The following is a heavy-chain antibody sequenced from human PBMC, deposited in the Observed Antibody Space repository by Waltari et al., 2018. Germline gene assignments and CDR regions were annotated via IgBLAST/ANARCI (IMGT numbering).Heavy chain of an antibody. J-gene: IGHJ6*02. Sequence: QVQLVESGGGVVQPGRSLRLSCAASGFTFSSYGMHWVRQAPGKGLVGVAVTWYDGSKKYYADSVKGRFTISRDKSKNTLYLQMNSLRAEDTAVYYCARDHCSSTNCYVYGYYYYYGMDVWGQGTTVTVSS. V-gene: IGHV3-33*01. CDR3: ARDHCSSTNCYVYGYYYYYGMDV. CDR1: GFTFSSYG. CDR2: TWYDGSKK. D-gene: IGHD2-2*01.